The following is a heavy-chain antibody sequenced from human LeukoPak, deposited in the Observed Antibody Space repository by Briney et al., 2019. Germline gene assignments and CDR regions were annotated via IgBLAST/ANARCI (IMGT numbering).Heavy chain of an antibody. CDR3: ARDESYYDSSGYPT. Sequence: SQTLSLTCAVSGGSISSGGYSWSWIRQPPGKGLEWIGYIYHSGSTYYNPSLKSRVTISVDRSKNQFSLKLSSVTAADTAVYYCARDESYYDSSGYPTWGQGTLVTVSS. J-gene: IGHJ5*02. D-gene: IGHD3-22*01. CDR2: IYHSGST. V-gene: IGHV4-30-2*01. CDR1: GGSISSGGYS.